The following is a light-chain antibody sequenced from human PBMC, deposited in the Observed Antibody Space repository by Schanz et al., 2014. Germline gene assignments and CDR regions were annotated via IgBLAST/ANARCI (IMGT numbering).Light chain of an antibody. CDR2: GAS. J-gene: IGKJ1*01. CDR1: QSVSSGN. Sequence: EIVLTQSPGTLSLSPGERATLSCRASQSVSSGNLAWYQQKPGQAPRLLIFGASIRATGIPARFSGSGSGTEFTLTISSLQSEDFAVYFCQQYVNWPPWTFGQGTKVE. CDR3: QQYVNWPPWT. V-gene: IGKV3-15*01.